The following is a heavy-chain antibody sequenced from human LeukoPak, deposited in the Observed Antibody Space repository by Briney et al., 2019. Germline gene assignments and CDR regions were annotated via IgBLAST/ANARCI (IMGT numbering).Heavy chain of an antibody. D-gene: IGHD6-13*01. CDR2: ISYDGSNK. Sequence: PGRSLRLSCAASGFTFSSYGMHWVRQAPGKGLEWVVVISYDGSNKYYADSVKGRFTISRDNSKNTLYLQMNSLRAEDTAVYYCAKDHGSSWYLVVVYYYGMDVWGQGTTVTVSS. CDR1: GFTFSSYG. J-gene: IGHJ6*02. V-gene: IGHV3-30*18. CDR3: AKDHGSSWYLVVVYYYGMDV.